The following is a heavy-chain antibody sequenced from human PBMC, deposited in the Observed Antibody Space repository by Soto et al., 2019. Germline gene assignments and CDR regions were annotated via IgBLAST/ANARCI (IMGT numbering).Heavy chain of an antibody. CDR1: GYTFTGYY. CDR3: ARDQSRIQLYYHGYYYGMDV. CDR2: INPNSGGT. Sequence: ASVKVSCKASGYTFTGYYMHWVRQAPGQGLEWMGWINPNSGGTNYAQKFQGWVTMTRDTSISTAHMELSRLRSDDTAVYYCARDQSRIQLYYHGYYYGMDVWGQGTTVTVSS. J-gene: IGHJ6*02. D-gene: IGHD5-18*01. V-gene: IGHV1-2*04.